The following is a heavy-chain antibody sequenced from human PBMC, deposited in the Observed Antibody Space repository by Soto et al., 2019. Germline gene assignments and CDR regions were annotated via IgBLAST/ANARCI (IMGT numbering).Heavy chain of an antibody. Sequence: GGSLRLSCASSGFTFSNAWMSWVLQAPGKGLEWVGRIKSKTDGGTTDYAAPVKGRFTISRDDSKNTLYLQMNSLKTEDTAVYYCTTEEYYDAFDIWGQGTMVTVSS. J-gene: IGHJ3*02. D-gene: IGHD2-8*01. CDR3: TTEEYYDAFDI. CDR1: GFTFSNAW. V-gene: IGHV3-15*01. CDR2: IKSKTDGGTT.